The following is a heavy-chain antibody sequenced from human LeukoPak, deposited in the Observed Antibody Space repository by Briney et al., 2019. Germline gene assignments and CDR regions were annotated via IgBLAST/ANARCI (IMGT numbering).Heavy chain of an antibody. CDR3: ASSLYYYDSSGYPHTRGAFDI. V-gene: IGHV1-2*02. J-gene: IGHJ3*02. Sequence: ASVKVSCKASGYTFTGYYMHWVRQAPGQGLEWMGWINPNSGGTNYAQKFQGRVTMTRDTSISTAYMELSRLRSDDTAVYYCASSLYYYDSSGYPHTRGAFDIWGQGTMVTVSS. CDR2: INPNSGGT. CDR1: GYTFTGYY. D-gene: IGHD3-22*01.